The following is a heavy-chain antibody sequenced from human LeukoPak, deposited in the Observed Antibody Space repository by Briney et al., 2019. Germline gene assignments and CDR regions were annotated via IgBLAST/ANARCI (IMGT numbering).Heavy chain of an antibody. CDR2: INPDGSEE. J-gene: IGHJ3*02. CDR1: GFTFRSYW. Sequence: GGSLRLSCAAPGFTFRSYWMTWLRQAPGKELELVAHINPDGSEESYADSVKGRFTISRDNAKNSLHLQMNNLRVEDTAVYYCARDPYIKAFDIWGQGTMVTVSS. D-gene: IGHD1-14*01. V-gene: IGHV3-7*01. CDR3: ARDPYIKAFDI.